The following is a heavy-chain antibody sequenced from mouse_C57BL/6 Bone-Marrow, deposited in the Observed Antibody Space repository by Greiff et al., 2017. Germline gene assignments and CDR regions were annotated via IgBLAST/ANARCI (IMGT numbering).Heavy chain of an antibody. J-gene: IGHJ3*01. V-gene: IGHV5-4*01. CDR1: GFTFSSYA. D-gene: IGHD2-2*01. CDR3: ARDRWLRFAY. CDR2: ISDGGSYT. Sequence: EVQLKESGGGLVKPGGSLKLSCAASGFTFSSYAMSWVRQTPEKRLEWVATISDGGSYTYYPDNVKGRFTISRDNAKNNLYLQMSHLKSEDTAMYYCARDRWLRFAYWGQGTLVTVSA.